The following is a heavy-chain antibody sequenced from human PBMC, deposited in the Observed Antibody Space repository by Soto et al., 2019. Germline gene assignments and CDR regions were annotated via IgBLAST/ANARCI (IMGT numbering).Heavy chain of an antibody. D-gene: IGHD3-9*01. CDR1: GLTFSSYG. CDR3: ARERGILTGYHALSY. J-gene: IGHJ4*02. CDR2: IWYDGSNK. V-gene: IGHV3-33*01. Sequence: GGSLRLSCAASGLTFSSYGMHWVRQAPGKGLEWVAVIWYDGSNKYYADSVKGRFTISRDNSKNTLYLQMNSLRAEDTAVYYCARERGILTGYHALSYWGQGTLVTVSS.